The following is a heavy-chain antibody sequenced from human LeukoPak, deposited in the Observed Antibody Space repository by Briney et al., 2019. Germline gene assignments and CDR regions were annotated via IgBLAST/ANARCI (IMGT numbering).Heavy chain of an antibody. CDR3: ARDNSVGDIAWWFDP. CDR2: INPSGSST. V-gene: IGHV1-46*01. CDR1: GYKLTDNW. Sequence: ASVKVSCKAFGYKLTDNWIHWVRQAPGQGLEWLGLINPSGSSTLYAQKFQGRVTMTRDMSTTTDYMELSSLRSEDTAVYYCARDNSVGDIAWWFDPWGQGTLVTVSS. D-gene: IGHD3-16*02. J-gene: IGHJ5*02.